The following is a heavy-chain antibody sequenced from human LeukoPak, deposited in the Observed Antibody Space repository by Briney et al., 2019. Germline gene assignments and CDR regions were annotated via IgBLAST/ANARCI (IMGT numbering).Heavy chain of an antibody. J-gene: IGHJ4*02. CDR1: GGSISSGGYY. Sequence: SETLSLTCTVSGGSISSGGYYWSWIRQHPGKGLEWIGYIYYSGSTYYNPSLKSRVTISVDTSKNQFSLKLSSVTAADTAVYYCARGVGVVTPFDYWGQGTLVTVSS. D-gene: IGHD2-21*02. CDR3: ARGVGVVTPFDY. CDR2: IYYSGST. V-gene: IGHV4-31*03.